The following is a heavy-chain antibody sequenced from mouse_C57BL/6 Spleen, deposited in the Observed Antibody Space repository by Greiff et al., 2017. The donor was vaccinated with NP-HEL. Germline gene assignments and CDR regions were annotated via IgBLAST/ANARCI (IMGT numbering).Heavy chain of an antibody. Sequence: QVQLQQSGAELVKPGASVKVSCKASGYTFTSYWMHWVKQRPGQGLEWIGRIHPSDSDTNYNQKFKGKATLTVDKSSSTAYMQLSSLASEDSAVSYCAIWGTTVVATRAMDYWGQGTSVTVSS. V-gene: IGHV1-74*01. D-gene: IGHD1-1*01. J-gene: IGHJ4*01. CDR2: IHPSDSDT. CDR3: AIWGTTVVATRAMDY. CDR1: GYTFTSYW.